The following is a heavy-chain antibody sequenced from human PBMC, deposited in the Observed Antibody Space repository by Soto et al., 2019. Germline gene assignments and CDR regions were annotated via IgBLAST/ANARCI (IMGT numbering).Heavy chain of an antibody. CDR3: ARDRVKRTAAGTDYYYGMDV. J-gene: IGHJ6*02. D-gene: IGHD6-13*01. Sequence: ASVKVSCKASGYNFSSYGISWVRQAPGQGLEWMGWISANNGNTNYAQKFQGRVTMTTDTSTTTAYMELRSLRSDDTAVYYCARDRVKRTAAGTDYYYGMDVWGQGTTVTVSS. V-gene: IGHV1-18*01. CDR1: GYNFSSYG. CDR2: ISANNGNT.